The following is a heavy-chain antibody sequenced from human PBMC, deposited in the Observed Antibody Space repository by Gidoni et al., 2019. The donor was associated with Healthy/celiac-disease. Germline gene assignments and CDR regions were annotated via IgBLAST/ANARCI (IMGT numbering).Heavy chain of an antibody. Sequence: QVQLVESGGGVVQPGRSLTLSCAASGFTFSSYAMHWVRQAPGKGLEWVAVISYDGSNKYYADSVKGRFTISRDNSKNTLYLQMNSLRAEDTAVYYCARAAADNPYCDYWGQGTLVTVSS. CDR3: ARAAADNPYCDY. D-gene: IGHD6-25*01. CDR2: ISYDGSNK. CDR1: GFTFSSYA. V-gene: IGHV3-30*01. J-gene: IGHJ4*02.